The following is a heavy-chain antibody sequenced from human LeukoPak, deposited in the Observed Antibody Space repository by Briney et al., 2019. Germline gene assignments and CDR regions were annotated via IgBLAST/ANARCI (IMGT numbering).Heavy chain of an antibody. V-gene: IGHV3-21*01. CDR3: ARVSVGSDDY. D-gene: IGHD1-26*01. J-gene: IGHJ4*02. CDR2: ISSSTSYI. CDR1: GFTFSSYG. Sequence: KPGRSLRLSCAASGFTFSSYGMHWVRQAPGKGLEWVSSISSSTSYIYYADSVKGRFTISRDNAKSSLYLQMNSLRAEDTAVYYCARVSVGSDDYWGQGTLVTVSS.